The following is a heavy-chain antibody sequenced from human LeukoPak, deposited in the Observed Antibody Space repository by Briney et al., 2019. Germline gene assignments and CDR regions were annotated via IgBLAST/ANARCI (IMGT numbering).Heavy chain of an antibody. D-gene: IGHD2/OR15-2a*01. J-gene: IGHJ6*02. CDR1: GYTFTGYY. CDR2: INPNSGGT. V-gene: IGHV1-2*02. CDR3: AILEYYGMDV. Sequence: ASVKVSCKASGYTFTGYYMHWVRQAPGQGLEWMGWINPNSGGTNYAQKFQGRVTITADKSTSTAYMELSSLRSEDTAVYYCAILEYYGMDVWGQGTTVTVSS.